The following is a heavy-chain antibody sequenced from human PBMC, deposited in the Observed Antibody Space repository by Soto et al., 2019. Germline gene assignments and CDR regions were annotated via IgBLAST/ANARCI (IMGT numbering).Heavy chain of an antibody. Sequence: PGASLRHSCAASGFTFRRYWMSLVRLAPGKGQEWVANIKQDGSEKYYVDSVKGRFTISRDNAKNSLYLQMNSLRAEDTAVYYCARFYYDSSGYLPSPCYYYYVMDVWSRGTTATVS. V-gene: IGHV3-7*04. CDR1: GFTFRRYW. CDR3: ARFYYDSSGYLPSPCYYYYVMDV. D-gene: IGHD3-22*01. CDR2: IKQDGSEK. J-gene: IGHJ6*02.